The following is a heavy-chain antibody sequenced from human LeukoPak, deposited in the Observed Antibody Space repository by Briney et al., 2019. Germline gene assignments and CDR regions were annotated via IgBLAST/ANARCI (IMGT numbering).Heavy chain of an antibody. J-gene: IGHJ4*02. CDR1: GYTFSSYG. D-gene: IGHD2-15*01. CDR2: IWYDGNNK. Sequence: GGSLRLSCAASGYTFSSYGMHWVRQAPGKGLEWVALIWYDGNNKYYADSVKGRFTISRDNSKNTLYLQLNSLRAEDTAVYYCARQHCSGGDCYFFDWGQGTLVTVSS. V-gene: IGHV3-33*01. CDR3: ARQHCSGGDCYFFD.